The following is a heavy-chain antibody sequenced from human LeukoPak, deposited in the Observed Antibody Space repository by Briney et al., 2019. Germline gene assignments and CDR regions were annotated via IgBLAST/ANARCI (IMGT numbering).Heavy chain of an antibody. J-gene: IGHJ3*02. Sequence: PSETLSLTCAVSGGSISSSNWWSWVRRPPGKGLEWIGEINHSGSTNYNPSLKSRVTISVDTSKNQFSLKLSSVTAADTAVYYCARGRGAVAGDAFDIWGQGTMVTVSS. CDR3: ARGRGAVAGDAFDI. CDR2: INHSGST. CDR1: GGSISSSNW. V-gene: IGHV4-4*02. D-gene: IGHD6-19*01.